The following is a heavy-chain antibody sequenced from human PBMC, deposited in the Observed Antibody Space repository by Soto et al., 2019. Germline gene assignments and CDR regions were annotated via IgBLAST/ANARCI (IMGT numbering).Heavy chain of an antibody. V-gene: IGHV4-31*03. D-gene: IGHD5-18*01. CDR2: IYYSGST. Sequence: HVQLQESGPGLGKPSQALSLTCTVSGGSISGGGYYWSWIRQPPGKALEWIGYIYYSGSTYLNPSHKSRDTITLDTSKNLSSLKLSPVTAANTSEYYCARAIGDTSMVTFDYWGQGTRDIVST. CDR3: ARAIGDTSMVTFDY. J-gene: IGHJ4*02. CDR1: GGSISGGGYY.